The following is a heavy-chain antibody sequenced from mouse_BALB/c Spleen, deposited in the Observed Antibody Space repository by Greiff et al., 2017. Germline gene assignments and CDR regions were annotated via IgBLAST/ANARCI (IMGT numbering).Heavy chain of an antibody. CDR2: ISYSGST. CDR3: ARVGITTDYFDY. V-gene: IGHV3-8*02. Sequence: DVKLQESGPSLVKPSQTLSLTCSVTGDSITSGYWNWIRKFPGNKLEYMGYISYSGSTYYNPSLKSRISITRDTSKNQYYLQLNSVTTEDTATYYCARVGITTDYFDYWGQGTTLTVSS. D-gene: IGHD2-4*01. J-gene: IGHJ2*01. CDR1: GDSITSGY.